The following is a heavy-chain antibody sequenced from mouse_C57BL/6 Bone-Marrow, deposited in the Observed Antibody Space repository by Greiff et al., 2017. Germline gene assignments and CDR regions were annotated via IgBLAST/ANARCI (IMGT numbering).Heavy chain of an antibody. CDR3: ARRRSTGGYAMDY. CDR2: ISGCGGNT. V-gene: IGHV5-9*01. CDR1: GFTFSSYT. Sequence: EVMLVESGGGLVKPGGSLKLSCAASGFTFSSYTMSWVRQTPEKRPEWVATISGCGGNTYYPDRVTGRFTLSSDHAKNTLYLQMCSLRSEDTALYYCARRRSTGGYAMDYWGQGTSGTVSS. J-gene: IGHJ4*01. D-gene: IGHD1-1*01.